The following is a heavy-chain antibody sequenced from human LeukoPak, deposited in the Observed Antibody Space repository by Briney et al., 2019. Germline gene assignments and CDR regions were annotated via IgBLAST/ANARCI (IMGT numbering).Heavy chain of an antibody. CDR2: ISTTGGTT. V-gene: IGHV3-23*01. CDR1: GFTFSSYE. Sequence: HPGGSLRLSCAASGFTFSSYEMNWVRQAPGKGLEWVSAISTTGGTTYYAGSVKGRFTISRDNSRNTLYLQVNSLRAEDMAIYYCAENGDRGAYCSGGTCYPYFYYYMDVWGKGTTVTFSS. CDR3: AENGDRGAYCSGGTCYPYFYYYMDV. D-gene: IGHD2-15*01. J-gene: IGHJ6*03.